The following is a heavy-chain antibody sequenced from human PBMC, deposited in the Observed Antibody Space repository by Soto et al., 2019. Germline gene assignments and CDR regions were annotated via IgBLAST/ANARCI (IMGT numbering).Heavy chain of an antibody. V-gene: IGHV4-59*01. CDR3: ARVGIHSSGLTGNWFDP. Sequence: PSETLSLTCTVSGGSISSYYWGWIRQPPGKGLEWIGYIYYSGSTNYNPSLKSRVTISVDTSKNQFSLKLSSVTAADTAVYYCARVGIHSSGLTGNWFDPWGQGTLVTVSS. CDR1: GGSISSYY. J-gene: IGHJ5*02. D-gene: IGHD6-19*01. CDR2: IYYSGST.